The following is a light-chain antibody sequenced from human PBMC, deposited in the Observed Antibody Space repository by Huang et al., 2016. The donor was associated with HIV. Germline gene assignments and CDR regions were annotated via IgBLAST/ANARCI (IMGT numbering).Light chain of an antibody. Sequence: DRVTITCRASQNINTYLNWYQQKPGKAPNLLLDSASTLEAGVPSRFSGSGSGTDFTLTVNSLQPEDSATYYCQQGYSALITFGQGTRL. CDR1: QNINTY. CDR2: SAS. CDR3: QQGYSALIT. V-gene: IGKV1-39*01. J-gene: IGKJ5*01.